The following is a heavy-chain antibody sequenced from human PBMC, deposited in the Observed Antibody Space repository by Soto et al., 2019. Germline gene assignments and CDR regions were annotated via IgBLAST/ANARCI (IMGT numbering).Heavy chain of an antibody. J-gene: IGHJ4*02. CDR1: GFTFTSSA. CDR3: ARDGVSSTEYTWNYGTYFDY. D-gene: IGHD1-7*01. CDR2: IVVGSGNT. V-gene: IGHV1-58*02. Sequence: SVKVSCKASGFTFTSSAMQWVRQARGQRLEWIGWIVVGSGNTNYAQKFQERVTISRDSTKQTLYLQMNSLRPDDTAMYYCARDGVSSTEYTWNYGTYFDYWGQGALVTVSS.